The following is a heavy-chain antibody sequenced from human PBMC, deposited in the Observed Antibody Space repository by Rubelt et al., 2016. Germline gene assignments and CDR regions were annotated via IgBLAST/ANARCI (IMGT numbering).Heavy chain of an antibody. D-gene: IGHD3-3*01. V-gene: IGHV3-23*01. CDR2: ISGSGGST. J-gene: IGHJ6*02. CDR3: ARDGAILEWLLWPYYYGMDV. Sequence: RGGLEWVSAISGSGGSTYYADSVKGRFTISRDNSKNTLYLQMNSLRAEDTAVYYCARDGAILEWLLWPYYYGMDVWGQGTTVTVSS.